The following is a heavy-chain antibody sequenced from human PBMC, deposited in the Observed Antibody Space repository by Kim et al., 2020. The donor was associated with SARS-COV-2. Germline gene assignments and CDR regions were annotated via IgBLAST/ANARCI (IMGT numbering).Heavy chain of an antibody. D-gene: IGHD3-10*01. Sequence: ASVKVSCKASGYTFTAYYIHWVRQAPGQGLEWMGWINPNSGGTNFAQKFQGRVTMTRDTSISTAYMELSRLRSDDTAVYYCARDLAYYGSGSYYFDYWGQGTLVTVSS. CDR1: GYTFTAYY. V-gene: IGHV1-2*02. CDR3: ARDLAYYGSGSYYFDY. J-gene: IGHJ4*02. CDR2: INPNSGGT.